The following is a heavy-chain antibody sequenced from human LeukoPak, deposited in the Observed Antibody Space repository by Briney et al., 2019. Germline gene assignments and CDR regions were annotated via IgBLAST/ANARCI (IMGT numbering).Heavy chain of an antibody. V-gene: IGHV3-49*04. J-gene: IGHJ4*02. CDR3: TRGSTVRGAKYYFDY. Sequence: GGSLRLSCTASGFTFGDYGMSWVRQALGKGLEWVSFIRSKGYGGATEYAASVNGRFTISRDDSKSIAYLQMNSLKTEDTAVYYCTRGSTVRGAKYYFDYWGQGALVTVSS. D-gene: IGHD3-10*01. CDR1: GFTFGDYG. CDR2: IRSKGYGGAT.